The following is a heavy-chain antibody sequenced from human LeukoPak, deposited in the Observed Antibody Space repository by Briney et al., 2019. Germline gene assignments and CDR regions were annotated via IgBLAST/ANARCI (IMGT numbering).Heavy chain of an antibody. CDR3: ARRGKVGTTGYYYMDV. J-gene: IGHJ6*03. CDR1: GYSFTTYW. Sequence: GDSLKISCKGSGYSFTTYWIGWVRQLPGKGLEWMGIIYPGDSDTRYSPPFQGQVTISADKSINTAYLQWSSLKASDTAMYYCARRGKVGTTGYYYMDVWGKGTTVTVSS. V-gene: IGHV5-51*01. CDR2: IYPGDSDT. D-gene: IGHD1-26*01.